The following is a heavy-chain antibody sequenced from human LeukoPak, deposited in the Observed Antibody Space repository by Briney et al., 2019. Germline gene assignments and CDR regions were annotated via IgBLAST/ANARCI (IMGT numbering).Heavy chain of an antibody. D-gene: IGHD3-3*01. J-gene: IGHJ4*02. V-gene: IGHV3-11*01. Sequence: KPGGSLRLSCAASGFTFSDYYMSWIRQAPGKGLEWVSYISSSGSTIYYADSVKGRFTISRDNAKNPLYLQMNSLRAEDTAVYYCARRQDFWSGYRPLDYWGQGTLVTVSS. CDR2: ISSSGSTI. CDR1: GFTFSDYY. CDR3: ARRQDFWSGYRPLDY.